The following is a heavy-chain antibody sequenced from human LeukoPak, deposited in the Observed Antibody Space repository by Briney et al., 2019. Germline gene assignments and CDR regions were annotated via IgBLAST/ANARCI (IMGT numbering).Heavy chain of an antibody. CDR3: ARPGIQLWSFDY. CDR1: GFIFSGFW. D-gene: IGHD5-18*01. J-gene: IGHJ4*02. V-gene: IGHV3-7*01. CDR2: IQQNGGDK. Sequence: PGGSLRLSCSTSGFIFSGFWMSWVRQAPGKGLEWVANIQQNGGDKYYVDSVKGRFTISRDNAKNSLYLQMNSLRVEDTAVYYCARPGIQLWSFDYWGQGTLVTVSS.